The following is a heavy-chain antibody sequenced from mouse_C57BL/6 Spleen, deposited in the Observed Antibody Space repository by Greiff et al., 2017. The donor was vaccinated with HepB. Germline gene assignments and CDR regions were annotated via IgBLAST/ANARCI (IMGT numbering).Heavy chain of an antibody. CDR1: GYSITSGYD. CDR2: ISYSGST. Sequence: VQLQQSGPGMVKPSQSLSLTCTVTGYSITSGYDWHWIRHFPGNKLEWMGYISYSGSTNYNPSLKSRISITHDTSKNHFFLKLNSVTTEDTATYYCARGDGYYWFAYWGQGTLVTVSA. V-gene: IGHV3-1*01. CDR3: ARGDGYYWFAY. J-gene: IGHJ3*01. D-gene: IGHD2-3*01.